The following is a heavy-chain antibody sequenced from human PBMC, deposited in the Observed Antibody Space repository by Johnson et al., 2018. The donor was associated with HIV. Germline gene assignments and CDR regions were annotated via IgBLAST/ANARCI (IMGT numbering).Heavy chain of an antibody. CDR1: GFTFSNAW. CDR3: AKELALYSSGYGGDAFDI. CDR2: IKQDGSNK. V-gene: IGHV3-7*01. D-gene: IGHD6-19*01. Sequence: VQLVESGGGLVKPGGSLRLSCAASGFTFSNAWMSWVRQAPGKGLEWVANIKQDGSNKYYADSVKGRFTISRDNSKNTLYLQMNSLRAEDTAVYYCAKELALYSSGYGGDAFDIWGQGTMVTVSS. J-gene: IGHJ3*02.